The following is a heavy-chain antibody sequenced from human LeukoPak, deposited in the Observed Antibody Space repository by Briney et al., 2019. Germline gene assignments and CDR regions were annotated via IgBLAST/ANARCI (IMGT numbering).Heavy chain of an antibody. J-gene: IGHJ4*02. CDR1: RFTFSSYG. D-gene: IGHD3-22*01. Sequence: GGSLRLSCAASRFTFSSYGMHWVRQAPGKGLEWVAVISYDGSNKYYADSVKGRFTISRDNSKNTLYLQMNSLRAEDTAVYYCAKDSGIVVVPEFGYWGQGTLVTVSS. V-gene: IGHV3-30*18. CDR2: ISYDGSNK. CDR3: AKDSGIVVVPEFGY.